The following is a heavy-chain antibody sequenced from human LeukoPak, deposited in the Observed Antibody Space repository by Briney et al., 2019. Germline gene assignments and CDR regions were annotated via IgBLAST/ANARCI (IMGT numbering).Heavy chain of an antibody. Sequence: GGSLRLSCTASGFKFADAPMHWVRQPPGKGLERIALITWGATDSYYADSVKGRFTISRDDSRNTLYLQMNSLRSEDTALYYCAKDVSFRRGHNFDASDLWGLGTMVIVSS. D-gene: IGHD5-24*01. CDR3: AKDVSFRRGHNFDASDL. CDR1: GFKFADAP. J-gene: IGHJ3*01. CDR2: ITWGATDS. V-gene: IGHV3-43*01.